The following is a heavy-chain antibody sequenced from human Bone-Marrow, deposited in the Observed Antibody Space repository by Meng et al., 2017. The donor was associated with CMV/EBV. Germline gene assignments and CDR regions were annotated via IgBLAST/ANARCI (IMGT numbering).Heavy chain of an antibody. Sequence: GGSLRLSCEASGFTFSAYSMHWVRQAPGKGLEWISFISANSSTKYYADNVEARFTVSRDNARNSLYLQLNSLRVEDTAVYYCARDVRMCSGCPCYSEGVDYWGQGTLVTVSS. J-gene: IGHJ4*02. CDR2: ISANSSTK. D-gene: IGHD2-15*01. CDR1: GFTFSAYS. V-gene: IGHV3-48*04. CDR3: ARDVRMCSGCPCYSEGVDY.